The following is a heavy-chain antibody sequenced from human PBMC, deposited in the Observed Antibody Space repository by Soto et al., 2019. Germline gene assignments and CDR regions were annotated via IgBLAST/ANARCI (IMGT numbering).Heavy chain of an antibody. CDR1: GFTFSSYG. CDR3: AKDRRASEDTAMVFDY. J-gene: IGHJ4*02. Sequence: GESLKISCAASGFTFSSYGMHWVRQAPGKGLEWVAVISYNGSNKYYADSVKGRFTISRDNSKNTLYLQMNSLRAEDTAVYYCAKDRRASEDTAMVFDYWGQGTLVTVSS. V-gene: IGHV3-30*18. CDR2: ISYNGSNK. D-gene: IGHD5-18*01.